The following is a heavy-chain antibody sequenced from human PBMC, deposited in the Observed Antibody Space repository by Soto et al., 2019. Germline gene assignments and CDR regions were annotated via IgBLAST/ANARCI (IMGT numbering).Heavy chain of an antibody. CDR3: AKAITMVRGVIAPWFDP. CDR1: GFTFSSYA. V-gene: IGHV3-23*01. Sequence: PGGSLRLSCAASGFTFSSYAMSWVRQAPGKGLEWVSAISSSGGSTYYADSVKGRFTISRDNSKNTLYLQMNSLRAEDTAVYYCAKAITMVRGVIAPWFDPWGQGTLVTVSS. J-gene: IGHJ5*02. D-gene: IGHD3-10*01. CDR2: ISSSGGST.